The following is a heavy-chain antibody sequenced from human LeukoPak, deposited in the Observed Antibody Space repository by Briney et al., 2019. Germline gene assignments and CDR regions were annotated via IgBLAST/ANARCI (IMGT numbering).Heavy chain of an antibody. D-gene: IGHD4-17*01. J-gene: IGHJ4*01. CDR1: GFAFSSYA. CDR2: ISTGSGYI. V-gene: IGHV3-21*01. Sequence: PGESLRLSCAASGFAFSSYAMNWVRQAPGKGLEWVSSISTGSGYIYYADSLKGRFTTSRDNAKSSLYLQMDSLSADDTGVYYCARGYGDGDTPRDYWGHGTLVTVSS. CDR3: ARGYGDGDTPRDY.